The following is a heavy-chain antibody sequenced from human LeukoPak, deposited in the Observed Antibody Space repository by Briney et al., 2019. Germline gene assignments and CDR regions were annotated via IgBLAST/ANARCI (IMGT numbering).Heavy chain of an antibody. Sequence: GGSLRLSCSAFGFTFGDYAFHWVRQAPGKGLEWLAFIRYDGSDSYYADSVKGRFTISRDNSKNTLYLQMKSLRTEDTGVYYCTKDLTGEYDYWGQGTLVTVSS. CDR3: TKDLTGEYDY. CDR1: GFTFGDYA. J-gene: IGHJ4*02. D-gene: IGHD1-20*01. CDR2: IRYDGSDS. V-gene: IGHV3-30*02.